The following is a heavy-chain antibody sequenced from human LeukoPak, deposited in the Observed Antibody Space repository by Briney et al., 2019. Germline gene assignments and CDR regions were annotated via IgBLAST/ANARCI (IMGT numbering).Heavy chain of an antibody. J-gene: IGHJ4*02. Sequence: SQTLSLTCTVSGGSISSGGYYWSWIRQHPGKGLEWIGYIYYSGSTYYNPSLKSRVTISVDTSKNQFSLKLSSVTAADTAVYYCARDDIAAAGQKTGYFDYWGQGTLVTVSS. V-gene: IGHV4-31*03. CDR3: ARDDIAAAGQKTGYFDY. CDR2: IYYSGST. D-gene: IGHD6-13*01. CDR1: GGSISSGGYY.